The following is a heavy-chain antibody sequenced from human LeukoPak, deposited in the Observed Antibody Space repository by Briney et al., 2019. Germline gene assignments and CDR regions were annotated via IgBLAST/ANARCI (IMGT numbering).Heavy chain of an antibody. Sequence: GGSLRLSCAASGFTFSSYAMHWVRQAPGKGLEWVAVISYDGSNKYYADSVKGRFTISRDNSKNTLYLQMNSLRAEDTAVYYCARQVIVGAGKIDYWGQGTLVTVSS. CDR1: GFTFSSYA. D-gene: IGHD1-26*01. CDR3: ARQVIVGAGKIDY. V-gene: IGHV3-30*04. CDR2: ISYDGSNK. J-gene: IGHJ4*02.